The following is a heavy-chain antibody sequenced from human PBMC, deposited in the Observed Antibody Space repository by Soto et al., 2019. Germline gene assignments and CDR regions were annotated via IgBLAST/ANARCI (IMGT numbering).Heavy chain of an antibody. CDR3: ARGSAETGYYVFDY. D-gene: IGHD3-9*01. Sequence: SETLSLTCTVSGGSVSSGSYYWSWIRQPPGKGLEWIGYIYYSGSTNYNPSLKSRVTISVDTSKNQFSLKLSSVTAADTAVYYCARGSAETGYYVFDYWGQGTLVTVSS. CDR2: IYYSGST. CDR1: GGSVSSGSYY. V-gene: IGHV4-61*01. J-gene: IGHJ4*02.